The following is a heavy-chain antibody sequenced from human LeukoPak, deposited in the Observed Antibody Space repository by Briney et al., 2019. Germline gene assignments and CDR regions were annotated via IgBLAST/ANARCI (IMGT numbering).Heavy chain of an antibody. CDR1: GYTFTGYY. Sequence: ASVKVSCKASGYTFTGYYMHWVRQAPGQGLEWMGWINPNSGGTNYAQKFQGRVTMTRDTSISTAYMELSRLRSDDTAVYYCAREYYYGSGSYYNPEQSFDYWGQGTLVTVSS. V-gene: IGHV1-2*02. CDR2: INPNSGGT. CDR3: AREYYYGSGSYYNPEQSFDY. D-gene: IGHD3-10*01. J-gene: IGHJ4*02.